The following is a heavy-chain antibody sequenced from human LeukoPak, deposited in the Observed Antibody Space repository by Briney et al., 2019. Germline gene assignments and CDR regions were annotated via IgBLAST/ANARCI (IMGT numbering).Heavy chain of an antibody. CDR1: GFTFSTYG. V-gene: IGHV3-30*18. CDR2: ISYDGSNK. D-gene: IGHD6-13*01. J-gene: IGHJ4*02. Sequence: PGGSLGLSCSASGFTFSTYGMHWVRQAPGKGLEWVAVISYDGSNKNYGDSVKGRFTTSRDNSKNTLYLQMNSLRADDTAVYYCAKDKSAAVYSSSWYIFDSWGQGTLVTVSS. CDR3: AKDKSAAVYSSSWYIFDS.